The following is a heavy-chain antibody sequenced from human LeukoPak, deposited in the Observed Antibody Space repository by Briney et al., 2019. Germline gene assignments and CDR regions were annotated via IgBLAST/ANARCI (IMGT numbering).Heavy chain of an antibody. CDR1: GFTFSSYW. Sequence: GGSLRLSCAASGFTFSSYWMHWVRQAPGKGLVWVSRINTDGSSTSYADSVKGRFTISRDNAKNTLYLQMNSLRAEDTAVYYCARGLRVVVAATPLGYWGQGTLVTVSS. CDR2: INTDGSST. V-gene: IGHV3-74*01. CDR3: ARGLRVVVAATPLGY. J-gene: IGHJ4*02. D-gene: IGHD2-15*01.